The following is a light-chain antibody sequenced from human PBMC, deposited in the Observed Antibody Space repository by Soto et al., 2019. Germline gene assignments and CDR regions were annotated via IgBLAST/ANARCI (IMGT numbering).Light chain of an antibody. Sequence: ATLSCRASQSVSSDLAWYQQKPGQAPRLLIYDASNRATGIPARFSGSGSGTDFTLTISSLEAEDFAVYYCQQRSNWPPITFGQGTRLEIK. CDR1: QSVSSD. CDR3: QQRSNWPPIT. V-gene: IGKV3-11*01. J-gene: IGKJ5*01. CDR2: DAS.